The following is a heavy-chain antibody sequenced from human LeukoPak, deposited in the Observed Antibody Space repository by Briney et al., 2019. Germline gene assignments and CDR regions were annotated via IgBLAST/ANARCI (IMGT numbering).Heavy chain of an antibody. CDR1: GYTFTDSY. Sequence: ASVKVSCETSGYTFTDSYMHWVRQAPGQGLEWMGWINPNSGATNYAQNFQGWVTMTRDTSVSTGYMELRRLTSDDTAVYYCARGLINGHDFDYWGQGTLVTVSS. D-gene: IGHD5-12*01. V-gene: IGHV1-2*04. J-gene: IGHJ4*02. CDR3: ARGLINGHDFDY. CDR2: INPNSGAT.